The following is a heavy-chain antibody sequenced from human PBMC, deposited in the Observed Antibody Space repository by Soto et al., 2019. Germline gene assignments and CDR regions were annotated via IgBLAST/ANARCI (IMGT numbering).Heavy chain of an antibody. CDR1: GASISNSGSYY. Sequence: SEPLSLTCTVSGASISNSGSYYWGWIRQSPGKGLEWVASIFYSGVTHYHPSLKRRITMSVDTSANRISLKLRSVTAADTAIYYCAIHRNYSVSGTDNWFEPWGQKTLVTVP. V-gene: IGHV4-39*01. D-gene: IGHD3-10*01. CDR3: AIHRNYSVSGTDNWFEP. CDR2: IFYSGVT. J-gene: IGHJ5*02.